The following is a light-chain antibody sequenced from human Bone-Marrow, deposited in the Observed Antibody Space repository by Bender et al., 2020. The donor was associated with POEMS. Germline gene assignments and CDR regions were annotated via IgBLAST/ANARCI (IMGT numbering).Light chain of an antibody. CDR2: DDD. CDR1: NLKDKY. V-gene: IGLV3-1*01. J-gene: IGLJ3*02. Sequence: SFELTQSPSVSVSPGQTASITCSGNNLKDKYASWYQQKPGQSPLLLIYDDDKRPSGIPERFSGSSSGSTATLIISGTQAMDEAAYFCQAWNNVAAVFGGGTRLTVL. CDR3: QAWNNVAAV.